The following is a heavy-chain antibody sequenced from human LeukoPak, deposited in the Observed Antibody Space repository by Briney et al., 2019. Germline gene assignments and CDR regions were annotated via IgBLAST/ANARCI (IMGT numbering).Heavy chain of an antibody. V-gene: IGHV1-2*02. D-gene: IGHD6-6*01. J-gene: IGHJ4*02. Sequence: GASVKVSCKASGYTFTGYYMHWVRQAPGQGLEWMGWINPNSGGTNYARKFQGRVTMTRDTSISTAYMELSRLRSDDTAVYYCARDLAPGGFSSSLGYWGQGTLVTVSS. CDR3: ARDLAPGGFSSSLGY. CDR1: GYTFTGYY. CDR2: INPNSGGT.